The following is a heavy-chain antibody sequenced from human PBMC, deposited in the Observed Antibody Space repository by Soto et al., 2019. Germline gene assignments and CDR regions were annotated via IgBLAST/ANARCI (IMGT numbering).Heavy chain of an antibody. CDR1: GGSFSGCY. CDR2: INHSGST. Sequence: PSETLSLTCAVYGGSFSGCYWSWIRQPPGKGLEWIGEINHSGSTNYNPSLKSRVTISVYTSKNQFSLKLSSVTAADTAVYYCARADYDLWSGLRNWFDPWGQGTLVTVSS. CDR3: ARADYDLWSGLRNWFDP. D-gene: IGHD3-3*01. V-gene: IGHV4-34*01. J-gene: IGHJ5*02.